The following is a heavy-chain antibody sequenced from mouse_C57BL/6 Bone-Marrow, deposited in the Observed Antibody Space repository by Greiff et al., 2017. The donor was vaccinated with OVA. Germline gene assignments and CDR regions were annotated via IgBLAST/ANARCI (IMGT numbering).Heavy chain of an antibody. V-gene: IGHV1-64*01. CDR3: ARLLRYCYAMDY. CDR2: IHPNSGST. CDR1: GYTFTSYW. D-gene: IGHD1-1*01. Sequence: QVQLQQPGAELVKPGASVKLSCKASGYTFTSYWMHWVKQRPGQGLEWIGMIHPNSGSTNYNEKFKSKATLTVDKSSSTAYMQLSSLTSEDSAVDYCARLLRYCYAMDYWGQGTSVTVSS. J-gene: IGHJ4*01.